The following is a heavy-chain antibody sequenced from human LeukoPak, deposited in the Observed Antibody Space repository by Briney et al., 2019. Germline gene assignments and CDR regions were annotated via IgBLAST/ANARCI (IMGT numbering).Heavy chain of an antibody. CDR1: GGTFSSYA. Sequence: SVKVSCKASGGTFSSYAISWVRQAPGQGLEWMGGIIPIFGTANYAQKFQGRVTITADKSTSTAYMELSSLRSEDTAVYYCARGGDYYIHNNWFDPWGQGTPVTVSS. J-gene: IGHJ5*02. CDR2: IIPIFGTA. V-gene: IGHV1-69*06. CDR3: ARGGDYYIHNNWFDP. D-gene: IGHD1-26*01.